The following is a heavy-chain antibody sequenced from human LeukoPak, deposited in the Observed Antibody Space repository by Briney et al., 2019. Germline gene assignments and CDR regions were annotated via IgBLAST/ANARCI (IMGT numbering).Heavy chain of an antibody. CDR3: VKGSSSWPSGAFWLDP. D-gene: IGHD6-13*01. Sequence: PGGSPRLSCAASGVTFSNYAINWVRQAPGKGLEWVSSISGNGGSTYYADSVKGRFTISRDRSKNTVDLQMNSLRADDTAVYYCVKGSSSWPSGAFWLDPWGQGTLVTVSS. CDR2: ISGNGGST. J-gene: IGHJ5*02. CDR1: GVTFSNYA. V-gene: IGHV3-23*01.